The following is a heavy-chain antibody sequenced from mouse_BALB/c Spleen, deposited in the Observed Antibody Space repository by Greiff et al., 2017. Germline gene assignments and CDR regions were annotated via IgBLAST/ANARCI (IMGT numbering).Heavy chain of an antibody. CDR3: ARDYYGYVDYFDY. CDR1: GFNIKDTY. CDR2: IDPANGNT. J-gene: IGHJ2*01. Sequence: VQLKQSGAELVKPGASVKLSCTASGFNIKDTYMHWVKQRPEQGLEWIGRIDPANGNTKYDPKFQGKATITADTSSNTAYLQLSSLTSEDTAVYYCARDYYGYVDYFDYWGQGTTLTVSA. V-gene: IGHV14-3*02. D-gene: IGHD1-2*01.